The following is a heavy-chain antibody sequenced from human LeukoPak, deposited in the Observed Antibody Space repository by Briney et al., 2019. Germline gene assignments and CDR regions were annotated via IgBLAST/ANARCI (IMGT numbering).Heavy chain of an antibody. CDR2: IWSNGGST. CDR3: ARDLRGVATNIVGFPDY. Sequence: GGSLRLSCAASGFTFSSYAMHWVRQAPGTGLEYVSAIWSNGGSTYYANSVKGRFTISRDNSKNTLYLQMNSLRAEDTAVYYFARDLRGVATNIVGFPDYWGQGTLVTVSS. J-gene: IGHJ4*02. CDR1: GFTFSSYA. V-gene: IGHV3-64*01. D-gene: IGHD5-12*01.